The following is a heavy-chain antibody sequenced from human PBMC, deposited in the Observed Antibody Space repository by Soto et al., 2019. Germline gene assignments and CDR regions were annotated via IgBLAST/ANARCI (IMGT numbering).Heavy chain of an antibody. Sequence: PGGSLRLSCAASGFTFSNYAMSWVRQAPGKGLEWVSHINNDGSNTNYADSVKGRFTISRDNAKNTLYLQMNSLRAEDTAVYYCARDVSLVFDPWGQGTLVTVSS. D-gene: IGHD2-8*02. CDR2: INNDGSNT. CDR1: GFTFSNYA. CDR3: ARDVSLVFDP. V-gene: IGHV3-74*01. J-gene: IGHJ5*02.